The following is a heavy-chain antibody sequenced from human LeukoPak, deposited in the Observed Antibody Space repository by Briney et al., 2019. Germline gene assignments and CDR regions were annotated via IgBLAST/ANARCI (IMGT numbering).Heavy chain of an antibody. V-gene: IGHV3-7*01. CDR1: GFTFNMYW. D-gene: IGHD4-23*01. CDR2: INKDGSDK. Sequence: GGPLRLSCAASGFTFNMYWMTWVRQAPGKGLESVAYINKDGSDKYYVDSVKGRFTVSRDNAKNSLYLQMNSLRAEDTAVYYCARDAGYGGDSDYWGQGTLVTVSS. J-gene: IGHJ4*02. CDR3: ARDAGYGGDSDY.